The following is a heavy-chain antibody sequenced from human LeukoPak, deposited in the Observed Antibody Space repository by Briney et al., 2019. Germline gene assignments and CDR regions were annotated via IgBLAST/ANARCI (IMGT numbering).Heavy chain of an antibody. J-gene: IGHJ4*02. CDR1: GYTFTSYY. Sequence: GASVKVSRKASGYTFTSYYMHWVRQAPGQGLEWMGIINPSGGSTSYAQKFQGRVTMTRDTSISTAYMELSRLRSDDTAVYYCASSRGSLDYWGQGTLVTVSS. D-gene: IGHD5-12*01. V-gene: IGHV1-46*01. CDR2: INPSGGST. CDR3: ASSRGSLDY.